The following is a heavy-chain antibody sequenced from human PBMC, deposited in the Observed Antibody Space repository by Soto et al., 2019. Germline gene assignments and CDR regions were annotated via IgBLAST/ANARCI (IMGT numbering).Heavy chain of an antibody. D-gene: IGHD3-22*01. CDR2: INPNSGGT. CDR1: GYTFTGYY. V-gene: IGHV1-2*02. Sequence: GASVKVSCKASGYTFTGYYMHWVRQAPGQGLEWMGWINPNSGGTNYAQKFQGRVTMTRVTSISTAYMELSRLRSDDTAVYYCARGIVVITEDAFDIWGQGTMVTVSS. J-gene: IGHJ3*02. CDR3: ARGIVVITEDAFDI.